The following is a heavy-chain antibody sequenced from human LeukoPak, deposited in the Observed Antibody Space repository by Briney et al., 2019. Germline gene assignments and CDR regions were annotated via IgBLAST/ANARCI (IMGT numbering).Heavy chain of an antibody. CDR3: AKRGVVIRGILVIGYHQEAYHYDF. CDR1: GFTFSSYA. Sequence: PGGSLRLSCTASGFTFSSYAMTWVRQAPGKGLEWVSSISGSAEITDYADSVKGRFTISRDTSLNTLYLQMNNLRAEDTAVYFCAKRGVVIRGILVIGYHQEAYHYDFWGQGVLVTVSS. D-gene: IGHD3-10*01. CDR2: ISGSAEIT. J-gene: IGHJ4*02. V-gene: IGHV3-23*01.